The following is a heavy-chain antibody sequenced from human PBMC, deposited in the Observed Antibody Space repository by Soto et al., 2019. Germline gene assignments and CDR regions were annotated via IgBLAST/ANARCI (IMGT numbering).Heavy chain of an antibody. Sequence: EVQLLDSGGGLVQPGGSLGLSCAASGFTFNNYAMNWVRQAPGMGLEWVATISNTGGGTYYAASVKGRFTISRDNSKNTLYLYMSGLRVEDTAVYYFAKDRLAGNFDYWGQGTQVTGSS. V-gene: IGHV3-23*01. J-gene: IGHJ4*02. CDR1: GFTFNNYA. CDR2: ISNTGGGT. CDR3: AKDRLAGNFDY.